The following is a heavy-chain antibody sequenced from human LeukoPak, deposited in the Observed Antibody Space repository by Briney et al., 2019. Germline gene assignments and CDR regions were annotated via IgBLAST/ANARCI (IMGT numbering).Heavy chain of an antibody. CDR3: ARGVSGGLYGMDV. D-gene: IGHD3-16*01. Sequence: SETLSLTCTVSGGSISSGDFYWSWVRQPPGRGLEWIGYISYSGSTYYNPSLKSRVTISADSSKNQFSLKLNSVTAADTAVYYCARGVSGGLYGMDVWGQGTTVTVSS. J-gene: IGHJ6*02. CDR2: ISYSGST. V-gene: IGHV4-30-4*01. CDR1: GGSISSGDFY.